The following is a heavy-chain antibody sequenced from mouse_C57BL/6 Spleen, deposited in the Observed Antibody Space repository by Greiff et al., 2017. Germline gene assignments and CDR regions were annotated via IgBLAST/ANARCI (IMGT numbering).Heavy chain of an antibody. Sequence: VQLQQSGPGLVKPSQSLSLTCSVTGYSITSGYYWNWIRQFPGNKLEWMGYISYDGSNNYNPSLKNRISITRDTSKNQFFLKLNAVTTEDTATYYCARGTTVLAYYAMDYWGQGTSVTVSS. CDR2: ISYDGSN. CDR1: GYSITSGYY. V-gene: IGHV3-6*01. J-gene: IGHJ4*01. CDR3: ARGTTVLAYYAMDY. D-gene: IGHD1-1*01.